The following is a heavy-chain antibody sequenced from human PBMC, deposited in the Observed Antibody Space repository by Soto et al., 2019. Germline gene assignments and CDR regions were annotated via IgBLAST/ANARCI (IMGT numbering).Heavy chain of an antibody. CDR2: IYHSGST. D-gene: IGHD3-3*01. V-gene: IGHV4-4*02. J-gene: IGHJ6*02. CDR3: ARDRNIRFLEWLSSGYYGMDV. Sequence: SETLSLTCAVSGGSISSSNWWSWVRQPPGKGLEWIGEIYHSGSTNYNPSLKSRVTISVDKSKNQFSLKLSSVTAADTAVYYCARDRNIRFLEWLSSGYYGMDVWGQGTTVTVSS. CDR1: GGSISSSNW.